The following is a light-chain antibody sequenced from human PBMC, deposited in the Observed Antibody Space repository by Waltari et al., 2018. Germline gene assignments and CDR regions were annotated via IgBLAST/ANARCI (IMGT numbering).Light chain of an antibody. J-gene: IGLJ3*02. Sequence: QSALTQAASVSASPGQSITISCTGTSSDIGTYDYVSWFQQYPGRAPNLMIYDVRNRPLGVSNRFSGSKSGITASLRISGLLAEDEAYYYCSSYTSSTTWVFGGGTKLTVL. V-gene: IGLV2-14*01. CDR3: SSYTSSTTWV. CDR2: DVR. CDR1: SSDIGTYDY.